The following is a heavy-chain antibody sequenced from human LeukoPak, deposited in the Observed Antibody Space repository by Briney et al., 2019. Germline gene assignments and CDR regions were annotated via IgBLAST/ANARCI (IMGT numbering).Heavy chain of an antibody. J-gene: IGHJ6*03. V-gene: IGHV1-8*01. D-gene: IGHD3-16*01. CDR2: MNPASGNT. CDR1: GFTFTDYD. Sequence: GASVKVSCKASGFTFTDYDLNWVRQATGQGLQWMGWMNPASGNTGYAQTFQGRLSMTRNTSVSAAYMELSSLRSDDTAVYYCAISASRSWGRYYYYYMDVWGKGTTVTISS. CDR3: AISASRSWGRYYYYYMDV.